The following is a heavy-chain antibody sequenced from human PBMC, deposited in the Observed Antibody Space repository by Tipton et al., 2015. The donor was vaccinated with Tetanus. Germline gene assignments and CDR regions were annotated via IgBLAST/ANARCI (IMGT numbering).Heavy chain of an antibody. CDR3: ARAHCSDGVCNFDY. V-gene: IGHV5-51*01. CDR1: GYIFNNYW. CDR2: IYPGDSDT. Sequence: QLVQSGGEVKKPGESLKISCKGSGYIFNNYWIGWVRQMPGKGLEWMGIIYPGDSDTRYSPSFQGQVTISVDKSISTAHLQWSSLKASDTSMFYCARAHCSDGVCNFDYGGQGALVTVAS. J-gene: IGHJ4*02. D-gene: IGHD2-8*01.